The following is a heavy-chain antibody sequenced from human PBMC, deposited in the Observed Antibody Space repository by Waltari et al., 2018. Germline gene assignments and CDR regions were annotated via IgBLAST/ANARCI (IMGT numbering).Heavy chain of an antibody. D-gene: IGHD3-22*01. V-gene: IGHV3-30*02. J-gene: IGHJ4*02. Sequence: QVQLVESGGGVVQPGGSLRLSCAASGFTLSSYGMHWVRQAPGKGLEWVAFIRYDGSNKYYADSVKGRFTISRDNSKNTLYLQMNSLRAEDTAVYYCAMIVVVITTSSPDFDYWGQGTLVTVSS. CDR1: GFTLSSYG. CDR3: AMIVVVITTSSPDFDY. CDR2: IRYDGSNK.